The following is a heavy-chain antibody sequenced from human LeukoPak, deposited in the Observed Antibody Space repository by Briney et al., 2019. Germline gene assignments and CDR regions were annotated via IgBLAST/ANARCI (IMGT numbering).Heavy chain of an antibody. D-gene: IGHD3-10*01. CDR1: GYTFISYD. CDR2: MNPNSGNT. CDR3: ARSSGFGFYYYYMDV. V-gene: IGHV1-8*01. J-gene: IGHJ6*03. Sequence: GASVKVSCKASGYTFISYDINWVRQATGQGLEWMGWMNPNSGNTGYAQKFQGRVTMTRNTSISTAYMELSSLRSEDTAVYYCARSSGFGFYYYYMDVWGKGTTVTVSS.